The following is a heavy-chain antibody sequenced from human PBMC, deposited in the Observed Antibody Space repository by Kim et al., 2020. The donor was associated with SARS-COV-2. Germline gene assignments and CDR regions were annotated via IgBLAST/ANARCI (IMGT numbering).Heavy chain of an antibody. D-gene: IGHD2-2*01. J-gene: IGHJ5*02. Sequence: SETLSLTCTVSGGSISSGGYYWSWIRQHPGKGLEWIGYIYYSGSTYYNPSLKSRVTISVATAKNPFSLKLSSVTAADTAVYYCAREIIVVVPAEVHWFDPWGERALVTVSS. CDR3: AREIIVVVPAEVHWFDP. V-gene: IGHV4-31*03. CDR1: GGSISSGGYY. CDR2: IYYSGST.